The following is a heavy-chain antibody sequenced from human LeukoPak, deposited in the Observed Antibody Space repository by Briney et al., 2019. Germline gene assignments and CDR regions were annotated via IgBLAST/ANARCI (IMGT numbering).Heavy chain of an antibody. CDR2: INPNSGGT. D-gene: IGHD3-22*01. Sequence: GASVKVSCKASGYTFIGYYMHWVRQAPGQGLEWMGRINPNSGGTNYAQKFQGRVTMTRDTSISTAYMELSRLRSDDTAVYYCASPLTYYYDSSGYSSDYWGQGTLVTVSS. J-gene: IGHJ4*02. V-gene: IGHV1-2*06. CDR1: GYTFIGYY. CDR3: ASPLTYYYDSSGYSSDY.